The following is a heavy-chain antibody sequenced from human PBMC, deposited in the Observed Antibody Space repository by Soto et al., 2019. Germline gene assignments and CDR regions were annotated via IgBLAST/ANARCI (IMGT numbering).Heavy chain of an antibody. V-gene: IGHV3-7*03. D-gene: IGHD1-26*01. CDR2: INQDGSEK. CDR3: AREIGSPETSTY. CDR1: GFIFSNYW. J-gene: IGHJ4*02. Sequence: QPGGSLRLSCAASGFIFSNYWMSWVRQAPGKGLEWVANINQDGSEKYYVDSVKGQFTISRDNAKNLLYLRVNSLRAEDTAMYYCAREIGSPETSTYWGQGTLVTVSS.